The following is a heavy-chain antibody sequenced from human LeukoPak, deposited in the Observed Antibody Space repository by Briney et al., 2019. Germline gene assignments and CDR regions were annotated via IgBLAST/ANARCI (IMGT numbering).Heavy chain of an antibody. CDR1: GFTFSSYG. CDR2: ISYDGSNK. J-gene: IGHJ4*02. CDR3: ARADWGSGDY. Sequence: GGSLRLSCAASGFTFSSYGMHWVRQAPGKGLEWVAVISYDGSNKYYADSVKGRFTISRDNSKNTLYLQMNSLRAEDTAVYYCARADWGSGDYWGQGTLVTVSS. D-gene: IGHD7-27*01. V-gene: IGHV3-30*03.